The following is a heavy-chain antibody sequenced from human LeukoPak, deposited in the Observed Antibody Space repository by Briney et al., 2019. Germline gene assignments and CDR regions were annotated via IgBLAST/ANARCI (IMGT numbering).Heavy chain of an antibody. Sequence: PSETLSLTCTVSGGSINSGTYYWSWIRQPPGKGLEWIGYIYYSGSTNYNPSLKSRVTISVDTSKNQFSLKLSSVTAADTAVYYCARGGGLDAFDIWGQGTMVTVSS. V-gene: IGHV4-61*01. CDR1: GGSINSGTYY. CDR3: ARGGGLDAFDI. CDR2: IYYSGST. J-gene: IGHJ3*02. D-gene: IGHD6-25*01.